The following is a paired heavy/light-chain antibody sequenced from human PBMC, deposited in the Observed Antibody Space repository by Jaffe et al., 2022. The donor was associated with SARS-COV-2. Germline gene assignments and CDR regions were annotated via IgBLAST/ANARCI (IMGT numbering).Heavy chain of an antibody. Sequence: QVQLVQSGSELKKPGASVKVSCKASGYTFSSYTISWVRQVPGQGLEWMGWIDTSTGNPTYAQDFTGRFVFSLDTSVSTAYLQISALKAEDTALYYCARDQKPGYGILPTFDPWGQGTLVTVS. CDR1: GYTFSSYT. V-gene: IGHV7-4-1*02. CDR2: IDTSTGNP. J-gene: IGHJ5*02. CDR3: ARDQKPGYGILPTFDP. D-gene: IGHD3-9*01.
Light chain of an antibody. CDR3: QSYDSSLSGWV. Sequence: QSVVTQPPSVSGAPGQSVTISCTGSSSNIGAGYDVHWYQQVPGTAPKLLIYGSNNRPSGVPDRFSGSKSGTSASLAITGLQAEDEADYHCQSYDSSLSGWVFGGGTKLTVL. CDR2: GSN. CDR1: SSNIGAGYD. J-gene: IGLJ3*02. V-gene: IGLV1-40*01.